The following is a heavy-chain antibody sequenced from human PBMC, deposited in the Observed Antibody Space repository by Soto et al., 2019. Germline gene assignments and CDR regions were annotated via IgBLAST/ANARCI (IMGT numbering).Heavy chain of an antibody. V-gene: IGHV1-69*13. CDR1: GNFRKDA. CDR3: ARNHSSGWSQAPDDHYGLDV. Sequence: SSVKVSCTASGNFRKDALSWVRQAPGPWVERMGGIIVLFGTPNYAQKFQDRVTITADEATSTAYMELSSLKSDDTAVYYCARNHSSGWSQAPDDHYGLDVWGQGTTVAVSS. J-gene: IGHJ6*02. D-gene: IGHD6-19*01. CDR2: IIVLFGTP.